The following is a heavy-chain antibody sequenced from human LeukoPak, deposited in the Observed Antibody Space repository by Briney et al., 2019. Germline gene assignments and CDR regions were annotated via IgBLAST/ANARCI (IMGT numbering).Heavy chain of an antibody. D-gene: IGHD4-17*01. CDR1: GGSVSSSS. CDR2: ISSNGGNT. J-gene: IGHJ4*02. Sequence: ETLSLTCTVSGGSVSSSSYYWRWIRQAPGKGLEYVSAISSNGGNTYYADSVKGRFTISRDNSKNTLYLQMRSLRPEDTAVYYCVGDYGAFWGQGTLVTVSS. CDR3: VGDYGAF. V-gene: IGHV3-64D*09.